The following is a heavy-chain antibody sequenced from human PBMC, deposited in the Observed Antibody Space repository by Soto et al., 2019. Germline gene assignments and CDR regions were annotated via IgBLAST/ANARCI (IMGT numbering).Heavy chain of an antibody. CDR1: GFTFSDYY. D-gene: IGHD2-15*01. Sequence: QVQLVESGGGLVKPGGSLRLSCAASGFTFSDYYMSWIRQAPGKGLEWVSNISSSSSYTNYADSVKGRFTISRDNAKNSLYLQMNSLRAEDTAVYYCARGGRSCSGGSCSSRNWFDPWGQGTLVTVSS. J-gene: IGHJ5*02. V-gene: IGHV3-11*06. CDR2: ISSSSSYT. CDR3: ARGGRSCSGGSCSSRNWFDP.